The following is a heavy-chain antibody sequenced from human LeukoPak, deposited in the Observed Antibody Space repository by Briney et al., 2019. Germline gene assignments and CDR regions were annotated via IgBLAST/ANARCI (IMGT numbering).Heavy chain of an antibody. J-gene: IGHJ4*02. CDR2: FDPEDGET. V-gene: IGHV1-24*01. CDR1: GYTLTELS. D-gene: IGHD3-10*01. CDR3: ATITRLWFGELLALDY. Sequence: AASVKVSCKVSGYTLTELSMHWVRQAPGKGLEWMGGFDPEDGETIYAQKFQGRVTMTEDTSTDTAYMELSSLGSEDTAVYYCATITRLWFGELLALDYWGQGTLVTVSS.